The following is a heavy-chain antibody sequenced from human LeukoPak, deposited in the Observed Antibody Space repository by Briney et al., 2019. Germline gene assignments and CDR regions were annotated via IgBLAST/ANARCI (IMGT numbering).Heavy chain of an antibody. D-gene: IGHD3-22*01. J-gene: IGHJ3*02. CDR1: GGSFSGYY. Sequence: SETLSLTCAVYGGSFSGYYWSWIRQPPGKGLEWIGYIYYSGSTNYNPSLKSRVTISVDTSKNQFSLKLSSVTAADTAVYYCARDRADYDSSDSDAFDIWGQGTMVTVSS. CDR2: IYYSGST. CDR3: ARDRADYDSSDSDAFDI. V-gene: IGHV4-59*01.